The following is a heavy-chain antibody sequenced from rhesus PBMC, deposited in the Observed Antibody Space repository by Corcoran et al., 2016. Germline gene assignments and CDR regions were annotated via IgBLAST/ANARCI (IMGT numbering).Heavy chain of an antibody. D-gene: IGHD6-13*01. CDR2: INSGGRTT. CDR3: AMSIAAGSS. V-gene: IGHV3S25*01. CDR1: GFTFSRNW. Sequence: EVQLVESGGGWAEPGGSLRLSCAASGFTFSRNWMNWVRQAPGKGLEWVSDINSGGRTTYYADSVKGRFTISRDNSKNTVSLQMNSLRAEDTAVYYCAMSIAAGSSWGQGVLVTVSS. J-gene: IGHJ4*01.